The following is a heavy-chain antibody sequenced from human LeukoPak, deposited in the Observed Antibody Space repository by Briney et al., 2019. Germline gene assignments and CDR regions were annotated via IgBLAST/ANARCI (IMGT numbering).Heavy chain of an antibody. CDR2: IFTSGSP. CDR3: SRGGANDL. D-gene: IGHD4/OR15-4a*01. Sequence: SETLSLTCTVSGGSISSDYWSWIRQPAGKGLEWIGRIFTSGSPNYSPSLKSRVTISLDTSKNQFFLKLSSVTAADTAVYFCSRGGANDLWGQGTLVTVSS. CDR1: GGSISSDY. V-gene: IGHV4-4*07. J-gene: IGHJ5*02.